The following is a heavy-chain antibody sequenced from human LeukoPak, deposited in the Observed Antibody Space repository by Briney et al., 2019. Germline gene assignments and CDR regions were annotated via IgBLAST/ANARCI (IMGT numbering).Heavy chain of an antibody. CDR2: TYPGDSDT. D-gene: IGHD4-17*01. V-gene: IGHV5-51*01. CDR3: ASLTTVTQDDAFDI. J-gene: IGHJ3*02. Sequence: SGESLKISCKGSGYSFTSYWIGWVRQMPGKGLEWMGITYPGDSDTRYSPSFQGQVTISADKSISTAYLQWSSLKASDTAMYYCASLTTVTQDDAFDIWGQGTMVTVSS. CDR1: GYSFTSYW.